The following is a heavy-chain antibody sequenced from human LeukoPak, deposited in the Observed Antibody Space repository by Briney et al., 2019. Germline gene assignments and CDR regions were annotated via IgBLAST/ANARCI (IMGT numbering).Heavy chain of an antibody. J-gene: IGHJ4*02. D-gene: IGHD3-22*01. Sequence: PGGSLRLSCAASGFSFSNAWMSWVRQAPGKGLEWVGRIKSKTDGGTTDYAAPVKGRFTISRDDSKNTLYLQMNSLKTEDTAVYYCTTEYYYDSSGYFDYWGQGTLVTVSS. V-gene: IGHV3-15*01. CDR3: TTEYYYDSSGYFDY. CDR1: GFSFSNAW. CDR2: IKSKTDGGTT.